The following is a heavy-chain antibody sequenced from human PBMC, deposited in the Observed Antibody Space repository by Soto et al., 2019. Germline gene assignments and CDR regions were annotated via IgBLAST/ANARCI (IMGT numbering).Heavy chain of an antibody. D-gene: IGHD3-22*01. CDR2: ISYDGSNK. Sequence: QVQLVESGGGVVQLGRSLRLFCAASGFTFSSYGMHWVRQAPGKGLEWVAVISYDGSNKYYVDSVKGRFTICRDNSKNTLYLQMNSLRAEDTAVYYCAKVTSYDSQGGSFDYWGEGTLVTDSS. J-gene: IGHJ4*02. V-gene: IGHV3-30*18. CDR3: AKVTSYDSQGGSFDY. CDR1: GFTFSSYG.